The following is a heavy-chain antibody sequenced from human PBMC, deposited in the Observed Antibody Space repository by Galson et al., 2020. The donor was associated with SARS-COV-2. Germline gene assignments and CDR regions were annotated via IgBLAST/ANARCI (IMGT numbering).Heavy chain of an antibody. CDR3: ARHTADCSXXXXYADYYHGMGV. J-gene: IGHJ6*02. D-gene: IGHD2-15*01. V-gene: IGHV5-51*01. CDR2: VFPGDSET. Sequence: GESLKISCQASGYRFTSYWIGWVRQMPGKGLEWMGIVFPGDSETRYSPSFQGQVTISADKSISTAYLQWSSLKASDTAMYYCARHTADCSXXXXYADYYHGMGVWGQGTAVT. CDR1: GYRFTSYW.